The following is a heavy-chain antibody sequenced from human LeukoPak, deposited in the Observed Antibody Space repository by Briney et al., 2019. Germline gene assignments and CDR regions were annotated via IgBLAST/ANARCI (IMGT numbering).Heavy chain of an antibody. J-gene: IGHJ4*02. CDR1: GFTVSSNY. Sequence: GGSLRLSCAASGFTVSSNYMSWVRQAPGKGLEWVSVIYSGGSTYYADSVKGRFTISRDNSKNTLYLQMSSLRAEDTAVYYCARDRYQYCSSTSCPFHFDYWGQGTLVTVSS. V-gene: IGHV3-66*01. CDR2: IYSGGST. D-gene: IGHD2-2*01. CDR3: ARDRYQYCSSTSCPFHFDY.